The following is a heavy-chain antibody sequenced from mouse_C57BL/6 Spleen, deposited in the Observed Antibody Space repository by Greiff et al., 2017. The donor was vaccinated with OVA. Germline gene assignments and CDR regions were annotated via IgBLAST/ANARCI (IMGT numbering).Heavy chain of an antibody. V-gene: IGHV1-15*01. J-gene: IGHJ3*01. D-gene: IGHD2-13*01. Sequence: QVQLQQSGAELVRPGASVTLSCKASGYTFTDYDMHWVKQTPVPGLEWIGAIDPETGGTAYNQKFKGKAILTADKASSTAYMELRSLTSEDSAVYYCTRDVTGAWFTDWGKGTLVTVAA. CDR3: TRDVTGAWFTD. CDR1: GYTFTDYD. CDR2: IDPETGGT.